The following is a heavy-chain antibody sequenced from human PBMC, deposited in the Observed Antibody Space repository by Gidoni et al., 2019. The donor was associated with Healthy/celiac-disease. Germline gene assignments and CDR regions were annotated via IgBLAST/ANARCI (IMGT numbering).Heavy chain of an antibody. J-gene: IGHJ3*02. CDR1: GFTFSRYA. Sequence: EVQLVESGGGLVQPGGSLRLSCAASGFTFSRYAMHWVRQAPGKGLEYVSAISSNGGSTYYANSVKGRFTISRDNSKNTLYLQMGSLRAEDMAVYYCARVGDEYAFDIWGQGTMVTVSS. CDR2: ISSNGGST. V-gene: IGHV3-64*01. CDR3: ARVGDEYAFDI.